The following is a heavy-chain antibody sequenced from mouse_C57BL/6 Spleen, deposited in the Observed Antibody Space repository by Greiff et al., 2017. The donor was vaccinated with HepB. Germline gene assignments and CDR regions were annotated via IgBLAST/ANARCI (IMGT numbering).Heavy chain of an antibody. V-gene: IGHV1-26*01. Sequence: VQLQQSGPELVKPGASVKISCKASGYTFTDYYMNWVKQSHGKSLEWIGDINPNNGGTSYNQKFKGKATLTVDKSSSTAYMELRSLTSEDSAVYYCARRDYSNYAYYAMDYWGQGTSVTVSS. CDR2: INPNNGGT. CDR1: GYTFTDYY. CDR3: ARRDYSNYAYYAMDY. D-gene: IGHD2-5*01. J-gene: IGHJ4*01.